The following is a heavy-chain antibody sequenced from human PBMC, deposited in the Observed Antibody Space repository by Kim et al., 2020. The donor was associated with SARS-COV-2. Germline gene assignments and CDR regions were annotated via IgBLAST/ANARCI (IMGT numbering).Heavy chain of an antibody. J-gene: IGHJ6*02. CDR2: TYYRSKWYN. V-gene: IGHV6-1*01. CDR1: GDSVSSNSAA. CDR3: ARDIIAAAGNYYYYGMDV. Sequence: SQTLSLTCAISGDSVSSNSAAWNWIRQSPSRGLEWLGRTYYRSKWYNDYAVSVKSRITINPDTSKNQFSLQLNSVTPEDTAVYYCARDIIAAAGNYYYYGMDVWGQGTTATVSS. D-gene: IGHD6-13*01.